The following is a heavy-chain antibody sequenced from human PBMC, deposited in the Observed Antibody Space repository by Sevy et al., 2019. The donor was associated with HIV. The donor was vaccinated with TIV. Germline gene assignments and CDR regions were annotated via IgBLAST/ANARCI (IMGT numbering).Heavy chain of an antibody. Sequence: GGSLRLSCAASGFTFSSYWMSWVRQAPGKGLEWVANIKQDGSEKYYVDSVKGRFTISRDNAKNSQYLQMNSLRAEDTAVYYCARSGIAVADYYYYGMDVWGQGTTVTVSS. CDR1: GFTFSSYW. J-gene: IGHJ6*02. CDR3: ARSGIAVADYYYYGMDV. D-gene: IGHD6-19*01. V-gene: IGHV3-7*01. CDR2: IKQDGSEK.